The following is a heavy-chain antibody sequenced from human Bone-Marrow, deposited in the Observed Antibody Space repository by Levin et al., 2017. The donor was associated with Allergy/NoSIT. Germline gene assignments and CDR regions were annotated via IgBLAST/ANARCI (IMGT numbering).Heavy chain of an antibody. D-gene: IGHD2-2*03. CDR1: GFTFSSYG. Sequence: GGSLRLSCAASGFTFSSYGMHWVRQAPGKGLEWVAVIWYDGSNKYYADSVKGRFTISRDNSKNTLYLQMNSLRAEDTAVYYCARDGYCSSIDIRYTVAVAGMGTNWFDPWGQGTLVTVSS. J-gene: IGHJ5*02. V-gene: IGHV3-33*01. CDR3: ARDGYCSSIDIRYTVAVAGMGTNWFDP. CDR2: IWYDGSNK.